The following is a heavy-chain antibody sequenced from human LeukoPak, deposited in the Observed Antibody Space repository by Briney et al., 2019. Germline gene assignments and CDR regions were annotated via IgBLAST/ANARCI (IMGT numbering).Heavy chain of an antibody. D-gene: IGHD3-10*01. CDR1: GYTFTDYY. CDR2: INPDSGAT. CDR3: AKDRGFGEYFPFFY. Sequence: ASVKVSCKTSGYTFTDYYVHWVRQAPGQGLEWLAWINPDSGATNFAQRFQGRVTMTRDTSVNTVHMELNRLRSDDTAVYYCAKDRGFGEYFPFFYWGQGTLVTVSS. J-gene: IGHJ4*02. V-gene: IGHV1-2*02.